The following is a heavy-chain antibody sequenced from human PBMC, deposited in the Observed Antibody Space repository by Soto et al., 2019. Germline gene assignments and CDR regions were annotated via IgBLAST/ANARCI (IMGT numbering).Heavy chain of an antibody. J-gene: IGHJ6*02. D-gene: IGHD3-3*01. CDR1: GFTFTSSA. V-gene: IGHV1-58*01. Sequence: GSSVKVSCKASGFTFTSSAFQWVRQARGQRLEWIGWIAVGSGYTNYAQRFQDRVTLTRDMSTATTYMELSSLRSEDTAVYYCARVGITIFGVVTLNPTGGMDVWGQGTTVTVSS. CDR3: ARVGITIFGVVTLNPTGGMDV. CDR2: IAVGSGYT.